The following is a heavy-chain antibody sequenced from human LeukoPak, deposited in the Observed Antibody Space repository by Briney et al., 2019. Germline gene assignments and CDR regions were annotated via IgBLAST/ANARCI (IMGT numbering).Heavy chain of an antibody. V-gene: IGHV4-59*01. D-gene: IGHD5/OR15-5a*01. Sequence: SETLSHTCSVSGGSIRPYYWSWIRQSPGKGVEWIGYIYYSGTTNYNPSLRSRVTISVDSSKNQFSLKLNSVTAADTAIYYSARAVSFDKWGPGTLVTVSS. CDR2: IYYSGTT. CDR1: GGSIRPYY. CDR3: ARAVSFDK. J-gene: IGHJ4*02.